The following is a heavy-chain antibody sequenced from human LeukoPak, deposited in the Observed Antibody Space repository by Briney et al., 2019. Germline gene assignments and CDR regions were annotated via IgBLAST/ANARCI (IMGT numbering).Heavy chain of an antibody. Sequence: GGALTLSCTASGFTFRDYLMSWFRQAPGKGLEWIGFISGGTTEYGASVKGRFTISRDDSTGIAYLQMNSQTTEDTAVYYCSRGSGWLSVYWGQGTLVTVSS. D-gene: IGHD6-19*01. CDR1: GFTFRDYL. CDR2: ISGGTT. V-gene: IGHV3-49*03. J-gene: IGHJ4*02. CDR3: SRGSGWLSVY.